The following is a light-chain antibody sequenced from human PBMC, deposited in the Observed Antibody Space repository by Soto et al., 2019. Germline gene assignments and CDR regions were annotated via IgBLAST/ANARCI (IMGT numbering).Light chain of an antibody. Sequence: EIVLTQSPGTLSLSPGERATLSCRASQSVSSSSLAWYQQRPGQAPRLLIYGTSSRATGIPDRFSGSGSGTDFTLTISRLEPEDFAVYYCQQYGSSPITFGQGTRLEIK. CDR2: GTS. J-gene: IGKJ5*01. CDR3: QQYGSSPIT. CDR1: QSVSSSS. V-gene: IGKV3-20*01.